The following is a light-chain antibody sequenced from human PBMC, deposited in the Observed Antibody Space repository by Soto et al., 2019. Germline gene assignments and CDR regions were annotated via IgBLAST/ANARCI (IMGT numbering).Light chain of an antibody. V-gene: IGLV2-11*01. J-gene: IGLJ2*01. CDR3: CSYAGTYSVI. CDR2: DVR. CDR1: SSDIGGYSF. Sequence: QSALTQPPSVSGSHGQSVTISCSGTSSDIGGYSFVSWYQQHPGSTPKLIIFDVRNRPSGVPDRFSGSKSGNTASLTISGLQAEDEAQYFCCSYAGTYSVIFGGGTKLTVL.